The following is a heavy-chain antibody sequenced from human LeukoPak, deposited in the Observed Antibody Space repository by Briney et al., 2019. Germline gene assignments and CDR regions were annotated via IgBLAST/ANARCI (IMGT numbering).Heavy chain of an antibody. Sequence: GASVKVSCKASGYTFTSYCMHWVRQAPGQGLEWMGIINPSGGSTSYAQKFQGRVTMTRDTSTSTVYMELSSLRSEDTAVYYCAREVDYDILTGYLYYYYYYGMDVWGQGTTVTVSS. J-gene: IGHJ6*02. CDR3: AREVDYDILTGYLYYYYYYGMDV. V-gene: IGHV1-46*01. CDR1: GYTFTSYC. CDR2: INPSGGST. D-gene: IGHD3-9*01.